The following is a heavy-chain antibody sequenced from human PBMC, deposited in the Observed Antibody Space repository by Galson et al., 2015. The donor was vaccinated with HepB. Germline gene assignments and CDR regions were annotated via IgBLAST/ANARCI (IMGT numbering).Heavy chain of an antibody. Sequence: SVKVSCKAAGTSFRSHAFSWVRQAPGQGLEWMGGIIPIFGTPNYAQKLQGRVTITADESTSTAYMELSSLRSDDTAVYYCARGGGYCGGGTCYNWFDSWGQGTLVTVSS. D-gene: IGHD2-15*01. V-gene: IGHV1-69*13. J-gene: IGHJ5*01. CDR2: IIPIFGTP. CDR3: ARGGGYCGGGTCYNWFDS. CDR1: GTSFRSHA.